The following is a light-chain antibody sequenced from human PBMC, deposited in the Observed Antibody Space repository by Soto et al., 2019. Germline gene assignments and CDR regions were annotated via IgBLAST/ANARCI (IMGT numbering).Light chain of an antibody. CDR1: SSDVGSYNL. J-gene: IGLJ1*01. V-gene: IGLV2-14*02. Sequence: QSALTQPASVSGSPGQSITISCTGTSSDVGSYNLVSWYQRHPGKAPKLMIYEGSKRPSGVSNRLSGSKSGNTASLTISGLQAEDEADYYCCSYAGRDTLYVFGSGTKVTVL. CDR3: CSYAGRDTLYV. CDR2: EGS.